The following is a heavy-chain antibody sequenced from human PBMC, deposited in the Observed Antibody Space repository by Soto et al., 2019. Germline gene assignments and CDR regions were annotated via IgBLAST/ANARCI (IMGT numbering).Heavy chain of an antibody. CDR2: IWYDGSNK. CDR1: GFTFSSYG. D-gene: IGHD5-12*01. V-gene: IGHV3-33*01. J-gene: IGHJ4*02. CDR3: ARDALRFGDGYATLY. Sequence: ESGGGVVQPGRSLRLSCAASGFTFSSYGMHWVRQAPGKGLEWVAVIWYDGSNKYYADSVKGRFTISRDNSKNTLYLQMNSLRAEDTAVYYCARDALRFGDGYATLYWGQGTLVTVSS.